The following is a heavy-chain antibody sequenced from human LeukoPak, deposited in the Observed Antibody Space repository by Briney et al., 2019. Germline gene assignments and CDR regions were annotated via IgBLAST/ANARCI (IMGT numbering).Heavy chain of an antibody. CDR2: LSSGGDT. Sequence: PSETLSLTFAVSGASIRSGNYHWGWIRQPPGKGLEWIGSLSSGGDTFYSASLKSRVTISADTSENQFFLNLRSVTAADTAVYYCSRVSSRRFDYWGQGNLVTVSS. CDR1: GASIRSGNYH. CDR3: SRVSSRRFDY. J-gene: IGHJ4*02. V-gene: IGHV4-39*01.